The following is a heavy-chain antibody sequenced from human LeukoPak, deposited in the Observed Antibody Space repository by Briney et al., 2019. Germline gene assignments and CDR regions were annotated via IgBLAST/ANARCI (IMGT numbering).Heavy chain of an antibody. CDR1: GFAFSNAW. V-gene: IGHV3-15*01. Sequence: PGGSLRLSCAVSGFAFSNAWMSWVRQAPGKGPEWVGRIKSKTDGGTTDYAAPVKGRFTISRDDSKNTLYLQMNSLKTEDTAVYYCTTGYCSSTSCYGDWFDPWGQGTLVTVSS. D-gene: IGHD2-2*01. J-gene: IGHJ5*02. CDR3: TTGYCSSTSCYGDWFDP. CDR2: IKSKTDGGTT.